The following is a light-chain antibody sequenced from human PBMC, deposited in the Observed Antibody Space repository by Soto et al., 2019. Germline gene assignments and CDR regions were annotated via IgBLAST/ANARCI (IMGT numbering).Light chain of an antibody. CDR1: QSVLYSSNNKNY. CDR3: QQYYSPPLT. Sequence: DIVMTQSPDSLAVSLGERATINCKSSQSVLYSSNNKNYLTWYQQKPGQPPKLLIYWASTRESGVPDRFSGSGFGTDFTVPISSLQAEDVAVYYCQQYYSPPLTFAGGPKVEIK. CDR2: WAS. V-gene: IGKV4-1*01. J-gene: IGKJ4*01.